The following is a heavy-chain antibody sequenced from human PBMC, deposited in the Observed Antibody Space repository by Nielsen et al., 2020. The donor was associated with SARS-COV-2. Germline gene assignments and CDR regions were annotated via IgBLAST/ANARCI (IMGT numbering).Heavy chain of an antibody. J-gene: IGHJ2*01. CDR3: ARRNRLTAPGAHFDL. CDR1: GGSFRGHY. V-gene: IGHV4-34*10. Sequence: SETLSLTCAVSGGSFRGHYWTWVRQPPGKGLEWLGEINDSGGINYNPSPSRRLTLSVDPSQNQFSLKLASLTAADTAFYYCARRNRLTAPGAHFDLWGRDSLVTVSS. CDR2: INDSGGI. D-gene: IGHD2-8*02.